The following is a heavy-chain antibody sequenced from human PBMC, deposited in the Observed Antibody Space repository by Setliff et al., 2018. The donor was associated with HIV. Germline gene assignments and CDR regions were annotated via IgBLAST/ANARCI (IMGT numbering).Heavy chain of an antibody. CDR3: ARDGYYNFWSGSLYYFDY. D-gene: IGHD3-3*01. CDR1: GFTFSSYS. CDR2: ISYSGDNR. V-gene: IGHV3-21*01. Sequence: GGSLRLSCAASGFTFSSYSMTWVRQVPGKGLEWVSSISYSGDNRYYADSVKGRFTISRDNAKNSLYLQMNSLRAEDTAVYYCARDGYYNFWSGSLYYFDYWGQGTLVTVSS. J-gene: IGHJ4*02.